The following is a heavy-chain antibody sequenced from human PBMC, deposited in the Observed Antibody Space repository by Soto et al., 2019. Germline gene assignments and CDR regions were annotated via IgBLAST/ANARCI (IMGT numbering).Heavy chain of an antibody. D-gene: IGHD3-10*01. CDR2: ISSGGEYT. J-gene: IGHJ6*03. V-gene: IGHV3-21*06. CDR1: GFTFSSYR. Sequence: EVQLVESGGGLVKPGGSLRLSCVVSGFTFSSYRMNWVRQAPGKGLEWVSSISSGGEYTYYADSVKGRFTISRDNAKNSVYLQMNSLTDEDTALYYCARDFKESQYYYYCMDVWGKGTTVTVSS. CDR3: ARDFKESQYYYYCMDV.